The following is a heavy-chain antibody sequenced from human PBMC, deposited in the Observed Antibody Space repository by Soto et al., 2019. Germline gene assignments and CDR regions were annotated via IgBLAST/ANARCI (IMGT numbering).Heavy chain of an antibody. D-gene: IGHD4-4*01. CDR2: IYSGGST. CDR3: ARLATVTYYGMDV. Sequence: GSLRLSCAASGFTVSSNYMSWVRQAPGKGLEWVSVIYSGGSTYYADSVKGRFTISRDNSKNTLYLQMNSLRAEDTAVYYCARLATVTYYGMDVWGQGTTVTVSS. CDR1: GFTVSSNY. J-gene: IGHJ6*02. V-gene: IGHV3-66*01.